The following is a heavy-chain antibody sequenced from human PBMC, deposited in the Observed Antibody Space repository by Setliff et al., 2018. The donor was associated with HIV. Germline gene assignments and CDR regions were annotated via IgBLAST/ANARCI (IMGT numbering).Heavy chain of an antibody. V-gene: IGHV4-59*08. J-gene: IGHJ4*02. CDR2: IYYSGST. CDR1: GGSISSHY. CDR3: ARSRGRWQLVIYY. D-gene: IGHD6-6*01. Sequence: SETLSLTCTVSGGSISSHYWSWIRQPPGKGLEWIGYIYYSGSTNYNPSLKSRVTISVHTSKNQFSLKLSSVTAADTAVYYCARSRGRWQLVIYYWGQGTLVTVSS.